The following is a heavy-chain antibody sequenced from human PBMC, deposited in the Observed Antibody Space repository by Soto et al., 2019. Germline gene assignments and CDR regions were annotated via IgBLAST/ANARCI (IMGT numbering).Heavy chain of an antibody. V-gene: IGHV4-31*03. J-gene: IGHJ5*02. D-gene: IGHD2-2*01. CDR2: IYHSGIT. CDR3: ARVIGYCSSTSCYDWFDT. Sequence: SETLSLTCTVSGGCINSGGYYWSWIRQHPGKSLEWIGYIYHSGITYYSPSLKSRVTISVDTSKNQFSLKLSSVTAADTAVYYCARVIGYCSSTSCYDWFDTWGQGTLVTVSS. CDR1: GGCINSGGYY.